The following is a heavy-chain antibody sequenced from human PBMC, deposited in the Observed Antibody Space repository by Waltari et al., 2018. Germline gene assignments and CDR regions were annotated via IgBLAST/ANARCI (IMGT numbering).Heavy chain of an antibody. CDR3: ARGGVTTWDYYGMDV. V-gene: IGHV1-3*01. CDR2: INAGNGNT. Sequence: QVQLVQSGAEVKKPGASVKVSCKASGYTFTSYAMHWVRQAPGQRLEWMGWINAGNGNTKYSQKFQGRVTITGDTSASTAYMELSSLRSEDTAVYYCARGGVTTWDYYGMDVWGQGTTVTVSS. CDR1: GYTFTSYA. J-gene: IGHJ6*02. D-gene: IGHD4-17*01.